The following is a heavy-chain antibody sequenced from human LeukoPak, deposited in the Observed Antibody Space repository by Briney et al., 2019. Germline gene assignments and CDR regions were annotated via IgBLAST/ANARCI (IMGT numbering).Heavy chain of an antibody. J-gene: IGHJ4*02. Sequence: PGGSLRLSCAASGFTVSNNYMSWVRQAPGKGLEWVSIIYSGGSTYYADYVKGRFTISRDNSKNTLYLQMNSLRAEDTAVYYCARERGVGGTTWGDIGYWGQGTLVTVSS. CDR2: IYSGGST. CDR3: ARERGVGGTTWGDIGY. CDR1: GFTVSNNY. V-gene: IGHV3-66*01. D-gene: IGHD1-26*01.